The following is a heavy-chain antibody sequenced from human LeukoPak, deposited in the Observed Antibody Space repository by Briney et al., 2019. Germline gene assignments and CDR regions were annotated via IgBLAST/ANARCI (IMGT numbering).Heavy chain of an antibody. Sequence: GGSLRLSCTVSGFTVSSNSMSWVRQAPGKGLEWVSFIYSGGNTHYSDSVKGRFTISRDNSKNTLYLQMNSLRAEDTAVYYCARRAGDYSHPYDYWGQGTLVTVSS. CDR1: GFTVSSNS. D-gene: IGHD3-22*01. CDR3: ARRAGDYSHPYDY. CDR2: IYSGGNT. J-gene: IGHJ4*02. V-gene: IGHV3-53*01.